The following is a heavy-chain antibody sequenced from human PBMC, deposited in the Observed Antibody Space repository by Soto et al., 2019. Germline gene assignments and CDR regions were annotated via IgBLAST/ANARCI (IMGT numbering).Heavy chain of an antibody. Sequence: QLQLQESGPGLVKPSETLSLTCTVSGGSISSSSYYWGWIRQPPGKGLEWIGSIYYSGSTYYNPSLKSRVTISVDTSKNQFSLKLSSVTAADTAVYYCARQRRAGDPWFDPWGQGTLVTVSS. CDR3: ARQRRAGDPWFDP. CDR2: IYYSGST. D-gene: IGHD3-16*01. J-gene: IGHJ5*02. V-gene: IGHV4-39*01. CDR1: GGSISSSSYY.